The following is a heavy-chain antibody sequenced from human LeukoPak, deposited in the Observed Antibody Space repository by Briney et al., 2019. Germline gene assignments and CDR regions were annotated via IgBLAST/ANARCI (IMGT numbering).Heavy chain of an antibody. CDR2: IYTSGST. CDR3: ARGLTVAAPFDY. V-gene: IGHV4-4*07. CDR1: GGSISSYY. J-gene: IGHJ4*02. Sequence: LETLSLTCTVSGGSISSYYWSWIRQPAGKGLEWIGRIYTSGSTNYNPSLKSRVTMSVDTSKNQFSLKLSSVTAADTAVYYCARGLTVAAPFDYWGQGTLVTVSS. D-gene: IGHD2-15*01.